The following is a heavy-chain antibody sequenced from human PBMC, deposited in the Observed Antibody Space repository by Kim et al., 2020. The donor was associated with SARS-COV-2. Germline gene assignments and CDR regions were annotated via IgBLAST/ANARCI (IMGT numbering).Heavy chain of an antibody. J-gene: IGHJ6*03. CDR2: INWNGGST. CDR1: GFTFDDYG. CDR3: ARSYYYDSSGYYCVGNYYCYMDV. D-gene: IGHD3-22*01. V-gene: IGHV3-20*04. Sequence: GGSLRLSCAASGFTFDDYGMSWVRQAPGKGLEWVSGINWNGGSTGYADSVKGRFTISRDNAKNSLYLQMNSLRAEDTALYYCARSYYYDSSGYYCVGNYYCYMDVWGEGTTVTVSS.